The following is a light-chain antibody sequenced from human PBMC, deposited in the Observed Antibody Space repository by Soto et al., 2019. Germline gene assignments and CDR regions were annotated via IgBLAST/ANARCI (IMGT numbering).Light chain of an antibody. Sequence: QSVLAQPASVSGSPGQSVNISCTWTSSDVGAYNSVSWYQQHPDKAPQLMIYKGTQRPSGVSNRFSGSTSGNAASLTISGLQAGDEADYFCCSSAPESTYVFGTWTKVTV. V-gene: IGLV2-23*01. CDR3: CSSAPESTYV. CDR2: KGT. CDR1: SSDVGAYNS. J-gene: IGLJ1*01.